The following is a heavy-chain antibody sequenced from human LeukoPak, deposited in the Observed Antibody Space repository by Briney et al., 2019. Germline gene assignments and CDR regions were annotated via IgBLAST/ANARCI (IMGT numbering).Heavy chain of an antibody. J-gene: IGHJ5*02. CDR3: GKDGGQYSSGPEFDP. D-gene: IGHD6-19*01. V-gene: IGHV3-23*01. CDR2: ISGGGERT. CDR1: GIVFSTTA. Sequence: GGSLRLSCAASGIVFSTTAMNWARQSPGRWLEWVSAISGGGERTFYADSVKGRFTISRDNSKNMLYLQMNSLRVDDTAIYFCGKDGGQYSSGPEFDPRGQGALVTVSS.